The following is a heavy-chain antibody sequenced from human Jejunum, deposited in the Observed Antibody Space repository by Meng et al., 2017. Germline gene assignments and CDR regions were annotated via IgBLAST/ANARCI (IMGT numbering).Heavy chain of an antibody. CDR1: GYTFTGNY. J-gene: IGHJ6*02. D-gene: IGHD6-13*01. Sequence: ASVKVSCKASGYTFTGNYLHWVRQAPGQGLEWMGRTNPNSGGTKYEEKFKGRVTMTWDTSISTAYMELTSLGSDDTAVYYCAKDRTSSWSDYYFSGMDVWGPGTTVTVSS. V-gene: IGHV1-2*06. CDR3: AKDRTSSWSDYYFSGMDV. CDR2: TNPNSGGT.